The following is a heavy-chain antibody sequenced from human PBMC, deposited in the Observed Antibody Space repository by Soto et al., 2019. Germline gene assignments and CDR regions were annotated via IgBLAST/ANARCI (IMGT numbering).Heavy chain of an antibody. CDR2: ISYDGSNK. D-gene: IGHD2-21*01. J-gene: IGHJ4*02. CDR1: GFTFSSYG. Sequence: QVQLVESGGGVVQPGRSLRLSCAASGFTFSSYGMHWVRQAPGKGLEWVAVISYDGSNKYYADSVKGRFTISRDNSKNTLYLQMNSLRAEDTAVYYCARVDSPGYCGQGTLVTVSS. CDR3: ARVDSPGY. V-gene: IGHV3-30*03.